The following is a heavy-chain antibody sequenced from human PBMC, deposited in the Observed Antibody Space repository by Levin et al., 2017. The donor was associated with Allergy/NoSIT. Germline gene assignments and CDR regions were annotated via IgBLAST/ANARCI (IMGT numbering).Heavy chain of an antibody. V-gene: IGHV1-2*02. CDR2: INPNSGGT. D-gene: IGHD2-2*01. CDR1: GYTFTGYY. J-gene: IGHJ4*02. Sequence: GESLKISCKASGYTFTGYYMHWVRQAPGQGLEWMGWINPNSGGTNYAQKFQGRVTMTRDTSISTAYMELSRLRSDDTAVYYCAREQPCSSTSCQLGFDYWGQGTLVTVSS. CDR3: AREQPCSSTSCQLGFDY.